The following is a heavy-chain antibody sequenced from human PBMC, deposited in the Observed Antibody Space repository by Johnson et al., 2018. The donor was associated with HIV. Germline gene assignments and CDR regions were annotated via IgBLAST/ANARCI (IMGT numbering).Heavy chain of an antibody. V-gene: IGHV3-30*02. Sequence: QVQLVESGGGVVQPGGSLRLSCAASGFTFSSYGMHWVRQAPGKGLEWVAVIWFDGSNKYYADSVKGRFTISRDSSKNTLYLQVKSLRAEDTALYLCAKDNGIAGTSGDAFDIWGQGTMVTVSS. J-gene: IGHJ3*02. CDR1: GFTFSSYG. CDR2: IWFDGSNK. D-gene: IGHD6-13*01. CDR3: AKDNGIAGTSGDAFDI.